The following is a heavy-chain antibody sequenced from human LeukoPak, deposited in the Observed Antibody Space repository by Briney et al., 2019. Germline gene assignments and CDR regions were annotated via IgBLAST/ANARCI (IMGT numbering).Heavy chain of an antibody. J-gene: IGHJ4*02. D-gene: IGHD3-22*01. Sequence: PSETLSLTCSVSGASISGYYWTRVRQPADKGLEWIGRLYSDGTTYYNPSLKSRVTMSVDTSTNQFSLKLRSVTVADTAVYYCARDSSGTTKRYYFDYWGQGALVTVSS. CDR1: GASISGYY. V-gene: IGHV4-4*07. CDR2: LYSDGTT. CDR3: ARDSSGTTKRYYFDY.